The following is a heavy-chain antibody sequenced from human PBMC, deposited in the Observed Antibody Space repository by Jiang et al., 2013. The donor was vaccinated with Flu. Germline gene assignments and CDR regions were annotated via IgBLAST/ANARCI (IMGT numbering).Heavy chain of an antibody. V-gene: IGHV3-48*01. CDR1: GFTFSSYS. D-gene: IGHD6-19*01. CDR2: ISSSSSTI. J-gene: IGHJ4*02. CDR3: ARARGGARWLVRRYYFDY. Sequence: QLLESGGGLVQPGGSLRLSCAASGFTFSSYSMNWVRQAPGKGLEWVSYISSSSSTIYYADSVKGRFTISRDNAKNSLYLQMNSLRAEDTAVYYCARARGGARWLVRRYYFDYWGQGTLVTVSS.